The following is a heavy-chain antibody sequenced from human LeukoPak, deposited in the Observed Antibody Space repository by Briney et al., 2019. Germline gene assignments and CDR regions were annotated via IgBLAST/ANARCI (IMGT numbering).Heavy chain of an antibody. CDR2: ISSSSSTI. CDR3: ARDGLAAAGTFWADY. Sequence: PGGSLRLSCAASGFTFSSYSMNWVRQAPGKGLEWVSYISSSSSTIYYADSVKGRFTISRDNAKNSLYLQMNSLRAEDTAVYYWARDGLAAAGTFWADYWGQGTLVTVSS. D-gene: IGHD6-13*01. J-gene: IGHJ4*02. V-gene: IGHV3-48*04. CDR1: GFTFSSYS.